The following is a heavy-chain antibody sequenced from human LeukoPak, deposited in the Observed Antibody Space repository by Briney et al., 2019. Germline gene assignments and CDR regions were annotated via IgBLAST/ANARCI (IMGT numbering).Heavy chain of an antibody. Sequence: LGRSLRLSCAASGFTFSSYGMHWVRQAPGKGLEWVAVIWYDGSNKYYADSVKGRFTISRDNSKNTLYLQMNSLRAEDTAVYYCAKDLPFRGIVVAGGFDYWGQGTLVTVSS. J-gene: IGHJ4*02. V-gene: IGHV3-33*06. CDR1: GFTFSSYG. D-gene: IGHD6-19*01. CDR3: AKDLPFRGIVVAGGFDY. CDR2: IWYDGSNK.